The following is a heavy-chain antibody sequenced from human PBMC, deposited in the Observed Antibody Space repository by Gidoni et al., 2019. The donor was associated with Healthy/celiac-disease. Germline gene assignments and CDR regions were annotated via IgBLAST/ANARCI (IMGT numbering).Heavy chain of an antibody. J-gene: IGHJ4*02. CDR2: IYYSVST. Sequence: QLQLQASGPGLVKHSETLSLTCTVSGRSISSSSYYWGWIRQPPGKGLVWIGSIYYSVSTYYNPSLKSRVTISVDTSKNQFSRKLSSVTAADTAVYYCARGAVILWFGELSLSFDYWGQGTLVTVSS. CDR1: GRSISSSSYY. D-gene: IGHD3-10*01. V-gene: IGHV4-39*07. CDR3: ARGAVILWFGELSLSFDY.